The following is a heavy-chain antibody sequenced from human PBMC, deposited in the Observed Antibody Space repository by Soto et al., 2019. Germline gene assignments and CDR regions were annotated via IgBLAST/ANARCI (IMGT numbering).Heavy chain of an antibody. J-gene: IGHJ4*02. CDR3: RITPNYDFWSGYSRDY. CDR2: IRSKANSYAT. CDR1: GFTFSGSA. V-gene: IGHV3-73*01. D-gene: IGHD3-3*01. Sequence: GGSLRLSCAASGFTFSGSAMHWVRQASGKGLEWVGRIRSKANSYATAYAASVKGRFTISRDDSKNTAYLQMNSLKTEDTAVYYCRITPNYDFWSGYSRDYWGQGTLVTVSS.